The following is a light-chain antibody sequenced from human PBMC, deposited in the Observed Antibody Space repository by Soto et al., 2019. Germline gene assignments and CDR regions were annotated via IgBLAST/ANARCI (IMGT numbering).Light chain of an antibody. V-gene: IGKV3-15*01. CDR2: DVS. CDR1: QSVSSY. Sequence: EIVLTQSPGTLSLSPGERATLSCRASQSVSSYYLAWYQQKPGQTPRHLIYDVSTRANGVPARFSGRGSGTEFTLTISSLQSEDFALYYCQQYNGSPPWTFGQGTKVDIK. J-gene: IGKJ1*01. CDR3: QQYNGSPPWT.